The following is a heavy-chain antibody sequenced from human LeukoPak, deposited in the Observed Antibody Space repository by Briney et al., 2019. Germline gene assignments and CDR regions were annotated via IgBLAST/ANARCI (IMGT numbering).Heavy chain of an antibody. J-gene: IGHJ6*02. CDR3: AKALVAATPNYYYGMDV. V-gene: IGHV3-30*18. CDR1: GFTFSSYG. Sequence: PGRSLRLSCAASGFTFSSYGMHWVRQAPGKGLEWVAVISYDGSNKYYADSVKGRFTISRDNSKNTLYLQMNSLRAEDTAVYYCAKALVAATPNYYYGMDVWGQGTTVTVSS. CDR2: ISYDGSNK. D-gene: IGHD2-15*01.